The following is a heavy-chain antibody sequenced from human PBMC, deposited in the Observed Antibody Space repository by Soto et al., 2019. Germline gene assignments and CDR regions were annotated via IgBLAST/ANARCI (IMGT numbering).Heavy chain of an antibody. J-gene: IGHJ3*02. V-gene: IGHV1-46*03. D-gene: IGHD2-15*01. CDR2: INPSGGST. CDR1: GYTFTSYY. Sequence: QVQLVQSGAEVKKPGASVKVSCKASGYTFTSYYMHWVRQAPGQGLEWMGIINPSGGSTSYAQTFQGRVTLTRDTSTSTVYRELSSLRSEDTAVYYCARVYRQPYIVVVVAAYTHAFDIWGQVTMVTVAS. CDR3: ARVYRQPYIVVVVAAYTHAFDI.